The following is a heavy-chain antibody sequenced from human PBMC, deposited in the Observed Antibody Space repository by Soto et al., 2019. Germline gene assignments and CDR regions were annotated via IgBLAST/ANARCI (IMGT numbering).Heavy chain of an antibody. CDR1: GGSISSYY. D-gene: IGHD3-10*01. Sequence: QVQLQESGPGLVKPSETLSLTCTVSGGSISSYYWSWIRQPPGKGLEWIGYIYYSGSTNYNPSLRSGVTISVDTSKNQFSLKLSSVTAADTAVYYCARDGATMVRGVTYYGMDVWGQGTTVTVAS. J-gene: IGHJ6*02. CDR3: ARDGATMVRGVTYYGMDV. CDR2: IYYSGST. V-gene: IGHV4-59*08.